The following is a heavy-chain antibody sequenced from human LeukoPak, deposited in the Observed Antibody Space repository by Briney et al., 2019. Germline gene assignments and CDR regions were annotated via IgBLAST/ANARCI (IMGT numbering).Heavy chain of an antibody. CDR1: GFTFSSYG. Sequence: QPGRSLRLSCAASGFTFSSYGMHWVRQAPGKGLEWVAVISYDGSNKYYADSVKGRFTISRGNSKNTLYLQMDSLRAEDTAVYYCAKEKYSSSPRYYFDYWGQGTLVTVSS. CDR3: AKEKYSSSPRYYFDY. J-gene: IGHJ4*02. CDR2: ISYDGSNK. V-gene: IGHV3-30*18. D-gene: IGHD6-13*01.